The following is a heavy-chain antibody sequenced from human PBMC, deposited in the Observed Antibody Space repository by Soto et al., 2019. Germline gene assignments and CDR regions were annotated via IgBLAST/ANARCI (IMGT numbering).Heavy chain of an antibody. CDR1: GFTFSSYW. J-gene: IGHJ5*02. Sequence: GGSLRLSCAASGFTFSSYWMHWVRQAPGKGLVWVSRISSDGSNTVYADSVKGRFTISRDNAKNTLYLQMNSLSAEDTAVYYCARDRGADDWFDPWGQGTLVTVSS. V-gene: IGHV3-74*01. CDR3: ARDRGADDWFDP. CDR2: ISSDGSNT.